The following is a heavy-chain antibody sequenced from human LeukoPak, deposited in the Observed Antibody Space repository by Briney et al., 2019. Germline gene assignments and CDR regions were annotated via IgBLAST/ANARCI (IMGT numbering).Heavy chain of an antibody. CDR3: ARQPYCGGDCYSPYYGMDV. CDR1: GGTFSSYA. Sequence: SVKVSCKASGGTFSSYAISWVRQAPGQGLEWMGGIIPIFGTANYAQKFQGRVTITANESTSTAYMELSSLRSEDTAVYYCARQPYCGGDCYSPYYGMDVWGQGTTVTVSS. V-gene: IGHV1-69*13. CDR2: IIPIFGTA. D-gene: IGHD2-21*02. J-gene: IGHJ6*02.